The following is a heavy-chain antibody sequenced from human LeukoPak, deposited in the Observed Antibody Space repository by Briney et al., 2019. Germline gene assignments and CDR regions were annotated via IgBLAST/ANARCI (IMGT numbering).Heavy chain of an antibody. CDR1: GGTFSSYA. CDR2: IIPIFGTA. D-gene: IGHD3-22*01. CDR3: ARRAHYHDSSGYSPDGY. Sequence: SVKVSCKASGGTFSSYAISWVRQAPGQGLEWMGGIIPIFGTANYAQKFQGRVTITADESTSTAYMELSSLRSEDTAVYYCARRAHYHDSSGYSPDGYWGQGTLVTVSS. V-gene: IGHV1-69*13. J-gene: IGHJ4*02.